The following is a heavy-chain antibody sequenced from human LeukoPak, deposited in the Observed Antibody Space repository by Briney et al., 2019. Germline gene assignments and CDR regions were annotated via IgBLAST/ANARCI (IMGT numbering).Heavy chain of an antibody. CDR1: GFTFSSYA. D-gene: IGHD1-1*01. Sequence: PGRSLRLSCAASGFTFSSYAMHWVRQAPGKGLEWVANIKEDGSEKNYVDSVKGRFTISRDNAKNLLYLQMNSLRAEDTAVYYCARGRYSPSPDYWGQGTLVTVSS. CDR3: ARGRYSPSPDY. J-gene: IGHJ4*02. V-gene: IGHV3-7*03. CDR2: IKEDGSEK.